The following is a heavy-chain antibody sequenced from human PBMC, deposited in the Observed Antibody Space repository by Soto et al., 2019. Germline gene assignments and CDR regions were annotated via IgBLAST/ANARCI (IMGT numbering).Heavy chain of an antibody. CDR2: ISSSSSTI. CDR3: ARDPYSSSWYAFDI. V-gene: IGHV3-48*02. CDR1: GFTFSSYS. J-gene: IGHJ3*02. Sequence: GGSLRLSCAASGFTFSSYSMNWVRQAPGEGLEWVSYISSSSSTIYYADSVKGRFTISRDNAKNSLYLQMNSLRDEDTAVYYCARDPYSSSWYAFDIWGQGTMVTVSS. D-gene: IGHD6-13*01.